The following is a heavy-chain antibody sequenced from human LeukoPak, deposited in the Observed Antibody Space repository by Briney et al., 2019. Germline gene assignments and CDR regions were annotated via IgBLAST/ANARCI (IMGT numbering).Heavy chain of an antibody. CDR3: AREVTMIVVVITKTGAFDI. D-gene: IGHD3-22*01. J-gene: IGHJ3*02. Sequence: PSETLSLTCTVSGGSISSSSYYWGWIRQPPGKGLEWIGSIYYSGSTYYNPSLKSRVTISVDTSKNQFSLKLSSVTAADTAVYYCAREVTMIVVVITKTGAFDIWGQGTMVTVSS. V-gene: IGHV4-39*07. CDR1: GGSISSSSYY. CDR2: IYYSGST.